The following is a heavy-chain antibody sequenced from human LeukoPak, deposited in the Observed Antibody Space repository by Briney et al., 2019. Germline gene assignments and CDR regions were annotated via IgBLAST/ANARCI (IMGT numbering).Heavy chain of an antibody. CDR1: GFTFSSYA. D-gene: IGHD2-15*01. CDR2: ISYDGSNT. J-gene: IGHJ4*02. Sequence: GGSLRLSCAASGFTFSSYAMHWVRQAPGKGLEWVAVISYDGSNTCYADSMKGRFTISRDNSKNTLYLQMNSLRAEDTAVYYCARGSIEGYCSGGSCLNADYWGQGTLVTVSS. CDR3: ARGSIEGYCSGGSCLNADY. V-gene: IGHV3-30*04.